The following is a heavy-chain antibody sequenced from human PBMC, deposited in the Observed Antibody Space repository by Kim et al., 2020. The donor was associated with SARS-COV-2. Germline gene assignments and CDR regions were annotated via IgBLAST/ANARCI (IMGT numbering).Heavy chain of an antibody. D-gene: IGHD3-10*01. CDR3: ARHPTTTRIWFGGRNWFDP. J-gene: IGHJ5*02. V-gene: IGHV4-39*01. CDR1: GGSISSSSYY. CDR2: IYYSGST. Sequence: SETLSLTCTVSGGSISSSSYYWGWIRQPPGKGLEWIGSIYYSGSTYYNPSLKSRVTISVDTSKNQFSLKLSSVTAADTAVYYCARHPTTTRIWFGGRNWFDPWGQGTLVTVSS.